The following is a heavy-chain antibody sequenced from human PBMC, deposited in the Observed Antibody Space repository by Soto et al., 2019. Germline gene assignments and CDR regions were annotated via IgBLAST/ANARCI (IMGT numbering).Heavy chain of an antibody. V-gene: IGHV2-5*02. CDR2: IYWDDDK. CDR1: GFSLSTSGVC. D-gene: IGHD2-15*01. Sequence: QITLKESGPTLVKPTQTLTLTCTFSGFSLSTSGVCVGWIRQPPGKALEWLALIYWDDDKRYSPSLKSRLTITKDTSKNKVVLTMTTMDPVDTATYYCAHSGSGGSCYFDYWGQGTLVTVSS. CDR3: AHSGSGGSCYFDY. J-gene: IGHJ4*02.